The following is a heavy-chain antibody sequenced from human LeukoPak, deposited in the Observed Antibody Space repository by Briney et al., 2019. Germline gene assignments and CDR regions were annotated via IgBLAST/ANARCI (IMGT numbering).Heavy chain of an antibody. CDR2: INAGNGHT. Sequence: ASVKVSCKASGYTFTHYAVHWVRQAPGQRLEWMGWINAGNGHTRYSQRFQGRVTITRDTSATTAYMEVTSLRSEDTAVYYCARGIWSRTVSSYYFDYWGQGTLVTVSS. J-gene: IGHJ4*02. D-gene: IGHD3-3*01. CDR1: GYTFTHYA. V-gene: IGHV1-3*01. CDR3: ARGIWSRTVSSYYFDY.